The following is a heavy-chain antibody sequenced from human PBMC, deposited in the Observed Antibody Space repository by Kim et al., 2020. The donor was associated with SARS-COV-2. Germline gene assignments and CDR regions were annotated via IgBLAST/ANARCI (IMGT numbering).Heavy chain of an antibody. D-gene: IGHD4-17*01. CDR1: GGTVSSGSYY. CDR3: AREFRIYGAKSMGYNW. V-gene: IGHV4-61*01. CDR2: TYYSGST. Sequence: SETLSLTCTVSGGTVSSGSYYWSWIRQPPGKGLQWIGYTYYSGSTNYNPSLTSRVTISVDTPKNQFSLNLSSVTAAVKAVCYRAREFRIYGAKSMGYNW. J-gene: IGHJ5*01.